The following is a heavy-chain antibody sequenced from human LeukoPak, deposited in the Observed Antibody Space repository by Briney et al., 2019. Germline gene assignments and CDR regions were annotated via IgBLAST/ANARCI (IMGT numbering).Heavy chain of an antibody. CDR1: GFTFSSYW. CDR2: INSDGSST. V-gene: IGHV3-74*01. CDR3: ARGREDYYDSSGYPPPFDY. Sequence: HPGGSLRLSCAASGFTFSSYWMHWVRQAPGKGLVWVSRINSDGSSTSYADSAKGRFTISRDNAKNTLYLQMNSLRAEDTAVYYCARGREDYYDSSGYPPPFDYWGQGTLVTVSS. J-gene: IGHJ4*02. D-gene: IGHD3-22*01.